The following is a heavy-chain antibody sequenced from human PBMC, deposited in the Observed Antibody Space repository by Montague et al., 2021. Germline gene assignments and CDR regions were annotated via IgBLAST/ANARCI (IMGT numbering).Heavy chain of an antibody. J-gene: IGHJ6*03. CDR1: RSLINSDYH. Sequence: SETLSLTCTVSRSLINSDYHWGWIRQPPGKGLEWMGSVSHGGRTYYNPSLKSRVTISVDTSNNHFSLKLNSVTAADTAMYYCARERDRYYYMDIWGKGTTITVSS. CDR3: ARERDRYYYMDI. V-gene: IGHV4-38-2*02. CDR2: VSHGGRT.